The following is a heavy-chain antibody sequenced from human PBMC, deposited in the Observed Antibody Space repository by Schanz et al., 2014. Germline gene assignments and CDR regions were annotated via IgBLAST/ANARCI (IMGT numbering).Heavy chain of an antibody. CDR1: GFTFSSYA. CDR3: ASPSGYSDYGTYFDF. J-gene: IGHJ4*02. CDR2: ISNDGSIK. V-gene: IGHV3-30-3*01. D-gene: IGHD5-12*01. Sequence: QVQLPQFGGGVVQPGRSLRLSCAASGFTFSSYAMHWVRQAPGKGLEWVALISNDGSIKYYADSVEGRFTISRDNSRNTLYLQMNSLRTEDTAVYYCASPSGYSDYGTYFDFWGRGTLVIASS.